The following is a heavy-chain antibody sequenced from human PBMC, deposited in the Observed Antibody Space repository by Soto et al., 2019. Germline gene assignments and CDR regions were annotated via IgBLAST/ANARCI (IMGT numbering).Heavy chain of an antibody. CDR3: ARGRMGRGWCLTWFDP. CDR1: GGSISSGDYS. J-gene: IGHJ5*02. D-gene: IGHD6-19*01. CDR2: IYYSGST. Sequence: QVQLQESGPGLVKPSQTLSLTCTVSGGSISSGDYSWSWIRQPPGKGLEWIGYIYYSGSTYYNPSLKSRVTISVDTSKNQVSLKLSSVTAADTAVYYCARGRMGRGWCLTWFDPWGHVTLVTVS. V-gene: IGHV4-30-4*01.